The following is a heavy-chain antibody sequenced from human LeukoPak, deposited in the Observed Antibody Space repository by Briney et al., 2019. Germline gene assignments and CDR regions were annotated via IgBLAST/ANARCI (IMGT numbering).Heavy chain of an antibody. J-gene: IGHJ6*02. CDR1: GGSISSYY. Sequence: SETLSLTCTVSGGSISSYYWSWIRQPPGKGLEWIGYIHYSGSTNYNPSLKSRVTISIDTSKNQFSLKLSSVTAADTAAYYCARSTYGDMAVWGQGTTVTVSS. CDR3: ARSTYGDMAV. D-gene: IGHD3-10*01. V-gene: IGHV4-59*01. CDR2: IHYSGST.